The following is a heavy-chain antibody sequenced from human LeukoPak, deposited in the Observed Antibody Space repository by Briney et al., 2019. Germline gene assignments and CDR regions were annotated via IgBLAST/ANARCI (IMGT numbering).Heavy chain of an antibody. CDR1: GFTFSNYE. CDR2: ISSSGGTI. J-gene: IGHJ4*02. V-gene: IGHV3-48*03. D-gene: IGHD6-19*01. Sequence: GGSLRLSCSASGFTFSNYEMHWVRQAPGKGLEWISYISSSGGTIYYADSVKGRFTISRDNAKNVLYLQMNSLRAEDTALYYCASWVAAPYYFDYWGQGTLVTVSS. CDR3: ASWVAAPYYFDY.